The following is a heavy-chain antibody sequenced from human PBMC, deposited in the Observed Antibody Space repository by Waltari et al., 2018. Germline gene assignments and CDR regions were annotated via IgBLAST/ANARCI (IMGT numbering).Heavy chain of an antibody. Sequence: QVQLQESGPGLVKPSETLSLTCTVSGGSISSYYWSWIRQPPGKGLEWIGYIYYSGSTNYNPPLKSRVTISVDTSKNQFSLKLSSVTAADTAVYYCARSEYSSAVDAFDIWGQGTMVTVSS. D-gene: IGHD6-6*01. CDR1: GGSISSYY. CDR2: IYYSGST. J-gene: IGHJ3*02. CDR3: ARSEYSSAVDAFDI. V-gene: IGHV4-59*01.